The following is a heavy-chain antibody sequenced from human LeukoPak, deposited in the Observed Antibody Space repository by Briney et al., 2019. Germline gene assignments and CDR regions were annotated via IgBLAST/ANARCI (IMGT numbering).Heavy chain of an antibody. CDR1: GFTFSSYS. V-gene: IGHV3-21*01. J-gene: IGHJ5*02. CDR2: ISSSSSYI. D-gene: IGHD5-24*01. CDR3: ARDAFVEMATTA. Sequence: PGGSLRLSCAASGFTFSSYSMNWVRQAPGKGLEWVSSISSSSSYIYYADSVKGRFTVSRDNAKNSLYLQMNSLRAEDTAVYYCARDAFVEMATTAWGQGTLVTVSS.